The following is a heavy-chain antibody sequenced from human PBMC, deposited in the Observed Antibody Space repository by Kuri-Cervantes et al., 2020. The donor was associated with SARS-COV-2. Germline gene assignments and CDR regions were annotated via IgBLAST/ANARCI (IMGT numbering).Heavy chain of an antibody. Sequence: GGSLRLSCAASGFTFSSYAMSWVRQAPGKGLVWVSRINSDGSSTSYADSVKGRFTISRDNAKNTLYLQMNSLRAEDTAVYYCARDEGPFQTTDIAVAGTTDVGPPTLFDYWGQGTLVTVSS. V-gene: IGHV3-74*01. J-gene: IGHJ4*02. CDR3: ARDEGPFQTTDIAVAGTTDVGPPTLFDY. CDR2: INSDGSST. D-gene: IGHD6-19*01. CDR1: GFTFSSYA.